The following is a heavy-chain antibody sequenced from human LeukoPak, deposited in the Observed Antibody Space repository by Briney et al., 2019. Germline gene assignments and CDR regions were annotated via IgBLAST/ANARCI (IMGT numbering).Heavy chain of an antibody. V-gene: IGHV1-24*01. CDR2: FDPEDGET. CDR3: ATHYYDSSGYYPFDY. Sequence: ASVKVSCKVSGYTLTELSMHWVRQAPGKGLEWMGGFDPEDGETIYAQKFQGRVTMTEDTSTDTAYIELSSLRSEDTAVYYCATHYYDSSGYYPFDYWGQGTLVTVSS. J-gene: IGHJ4*02. CDR1: GYTLTELS. D-gene: IGHD3-22*01.